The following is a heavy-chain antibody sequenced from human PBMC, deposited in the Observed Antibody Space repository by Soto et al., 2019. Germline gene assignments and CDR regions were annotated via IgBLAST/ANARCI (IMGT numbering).Heavy chain of an antibody. CDR3: AREQQLAGYYCDY. V-gene: IGHV3-11*06. CDR1: GFTFSDYY. Sequence: QVQLVESGGGLAKPGGSLRLSCAASGFTFSDYYMSCIRQAPGNGLEWVSYISSSSSYTNYADSVKGRFTISRDNAKNSLYLQMNSLRAEDTAVYYCAREQQLAGYYCDYWGQGTLVTVAS. J-gene: IGHJ4*02. D-gene: IGHD6-6*01. CDR2: ISSSSSYT.